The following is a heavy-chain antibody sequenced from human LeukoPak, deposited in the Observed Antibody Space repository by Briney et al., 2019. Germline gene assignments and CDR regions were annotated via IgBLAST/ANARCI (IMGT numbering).Heavy chain of an antibody. CDR2: INPNSGGT. V-gene: IGHV1-2*02. CDR1: GYTFTGYY. Sequence: GASVKVSCKASGYTFTGYYMHWVRQAPGQGLEWMGWINPNSGGTNYAQKFQGRVTMTRDTSISTAYMELSRLRSDDTAVYYCARVLSFGELEDPLNYWGQGTLVSVS. J-gene: IGHJ4*02. CDR3: ARVLSFGELEDPLNY. D-gene: IGHD3-10*01.